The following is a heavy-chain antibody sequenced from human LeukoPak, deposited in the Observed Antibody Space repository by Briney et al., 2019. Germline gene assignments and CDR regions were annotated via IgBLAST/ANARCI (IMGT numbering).Heavy chain of an antibody. D-gene: IGHD5-12*01. V-gene: IGHV1-18*01. J-gene: IGHJ4*02. CDR1: GYTFTSYG. Sequence: ASVKVSCKASGYTFTSYGISWVRQAPGQGLEWMGWISAYNGNTNYAQKLQGRVTMTTDKSTSTAYMELRSLRSDDTAVYYCAREETSGYLNDYWGQGTLVTVSS. CDR2: ISAYNGNT. CDR3: AREETSGYLNDY.